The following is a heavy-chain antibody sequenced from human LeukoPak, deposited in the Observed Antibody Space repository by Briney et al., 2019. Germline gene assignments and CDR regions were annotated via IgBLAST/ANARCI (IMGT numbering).Heavy chain of an antibody. CDR1: GFTVSSNY. CDR2: IYSGGST. D-gene: IGHD2-2*01. CDR3: ARFYCSSTSCYSGHFDY. V-gene: IGHV3-53*01. Sequence: PGGSLRLSCAASGFTVSSNYMSWVRQAPGKGLEWGSVIYSGGSTYYADSVKGRFTISRDNSKNTLYLQMNSLRAEDTAVYYCARFYCSSTSCYSGHFDYWGQGTLVTVSS. J-gene: IGHJ4*02.